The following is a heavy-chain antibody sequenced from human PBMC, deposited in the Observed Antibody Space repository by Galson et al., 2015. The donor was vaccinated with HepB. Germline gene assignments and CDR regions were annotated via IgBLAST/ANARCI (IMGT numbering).Heavy chain of an antibody. J-gene: IGHJ3*01. CDR2: INPSGGST. D-gene: IGHD3-3*01. CDR3: ARLATLWSGYYTGIEN. Sequence: SVKVSCKASGYTFTSYYMHWVRQAPGQGLEWMGIINPSGGSTSYAQKFQGRVTMTRDTSTSTVYMELSSLRSEDTAVYYCARLATLWSGYYTGIENWGQGTMVTVSS. CDR1: GYTFTSYY. V-gene: IGHV1-46*01.